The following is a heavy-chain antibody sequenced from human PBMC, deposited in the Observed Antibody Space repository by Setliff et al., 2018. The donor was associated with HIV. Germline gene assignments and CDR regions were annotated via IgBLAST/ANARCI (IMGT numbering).Heavy chain of an antibody. Sequence: ASVKVSCKASGNTLRNNVINWVRQAPGQGPEWMGVINPSGGSTNYAQKFQGRVTMTRDTSTSTVYMELSSLRSEDTAVYYCARAGRSGSYNHYYYYYMDVWGKGTTVTVSS. D-gene: IGHD1-26*01. CDR2: INPSGGST. CDR3: ARAGRSGSYNHYYYYYMDV. CDR1: GNTLRNNV. V-gene: IGHV1-46*01. J-gene: IGHJ6*03.